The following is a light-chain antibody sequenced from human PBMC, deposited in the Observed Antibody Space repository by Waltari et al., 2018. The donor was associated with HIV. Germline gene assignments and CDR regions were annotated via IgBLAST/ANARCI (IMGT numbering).Light chain of an antibody. CDR3: QSYDSSLNVI. J-gene: IGLJ2*01. CDR1: KSHIGAGAG. V-gene: IGLV1-40*01. CDR2: DIN. Sequence: QSVLTQPPSVSGAPGQRVTISCTGSKSHIGAGAGVTWYQHLPGAAPKLLIYDINNRPSGVPDRFSGSKSGTSASLAITGLQVEDEGDYFCQSYDSSLNVIFGGGTKLTVL.